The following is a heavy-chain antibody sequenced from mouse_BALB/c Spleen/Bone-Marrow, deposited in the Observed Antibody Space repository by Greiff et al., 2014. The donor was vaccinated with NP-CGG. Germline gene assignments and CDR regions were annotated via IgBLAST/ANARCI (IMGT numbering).Heavy chain of an antibody. Sequence: VQLQQSGPGLVAPSQSLSITCTVSGFSLTNYGVHWVRQPPGKGLEWLGVIWAGGSTNYNSALMSGLTISKDNSKSQVFLKMSSLQTDDTAMYYCASYYRYDGAYWGQGTLVTVSA. CDR3: ASYYRYDGAY. D-gene: IGHD2-14*01. CDR2: IWAGGST. J-gene: IGHJ3*01. V-gene: IGHV2-9*02. CDR1: GFSLTNYG.